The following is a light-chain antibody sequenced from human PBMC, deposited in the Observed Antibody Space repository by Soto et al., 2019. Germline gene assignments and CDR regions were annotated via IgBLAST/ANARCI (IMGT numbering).Light chain of an antibody. CDR2: LGS. Sequence: DIVMTQSPLSLPVTPGEPASISCRSSQSLLHSNGYNSLDWYLQKPGQSPQLLIYLGSSRASGVPDRLSGSGSGTDFTLKISGVEAADVEVYCCMRARQTPRTFGQGTKVEIK. CDR1: QSLLHSNGYNS. CDR3: MRARQTPRT. V-gene: IGKV2-28*01. J-gene: IGKJ1*01.